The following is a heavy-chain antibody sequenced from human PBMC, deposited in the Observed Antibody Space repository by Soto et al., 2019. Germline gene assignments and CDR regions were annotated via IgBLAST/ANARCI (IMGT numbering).Heavy chain of an antibody. CDR3: AHRQVGATCPVWFDP. CDR2: IYWDDDK. CDR1: GFSLSTSGVG. V-gene: IGHV2-5*02. Sequence: QITLKESGPTLVKPTQTLTLTCTFSGFSLSTSGVGVAWIRQPPGKALEWLALIYWDDDKRYSPSLKNSLTIAKDTSKNQVVLTMTNMDPVDTATYYCAHRQVGATCPVWFDPWGQGTLVTVSS. J-gene: IGHJ5*02. D-gene: IGHD1-26*01.